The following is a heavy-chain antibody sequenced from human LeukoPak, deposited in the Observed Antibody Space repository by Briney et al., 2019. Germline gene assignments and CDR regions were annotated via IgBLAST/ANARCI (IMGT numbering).Heavy chain of an antibody. J-gene: IGHJ5*02. CDR3: ARRPAAIIDNWFDP. D-gene: IGHD2/OR15-2a*01. CDR1: GYSFTSYW. V-gene: IGHV5-51*01. Sequence: ESPKIPCKGSGYSFTSYWIGWVRQMPGKGVEGMGIIYSGDSDTRYSPSFQGQVTISADKSISTAYLQWSSLKASDTAMYYCARRPAAIIDNWFDPWGQGTLVTVA. CDR2: IYSGDSDT.